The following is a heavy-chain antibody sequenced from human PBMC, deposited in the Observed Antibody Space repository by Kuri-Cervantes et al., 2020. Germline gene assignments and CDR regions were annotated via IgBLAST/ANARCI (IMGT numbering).Heavy chain of an antibody. V-gene: IGHV5-51*01. CDR2: IYPGDSDT. D-gene: IGHD2-8*01. Sequence: KVSFKCSGYSFTSYWIGLVRQMPGKGLEWMGIIYPGDSDTRYSPSLQGQVTISADKSISTAYLQWSSLKASDTAMYYCARRMHTRNGDYFDYWGQGTLVTVSS. CDR3: ARRMHTRNGDYFDY. J-gene: IGHJ4*02. CDR1: GYSFTSYW.